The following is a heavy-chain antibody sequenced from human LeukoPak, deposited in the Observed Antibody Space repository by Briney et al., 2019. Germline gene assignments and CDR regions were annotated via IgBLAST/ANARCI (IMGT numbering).Heavy chain of an antibody. CDR3: ASSLPYQLLFTLEGAWFDP. V-gene: IGHV4-34*01. CDR1: GGSFSGYY. D-gene: IGHD2-2*01. J-gene: IGHJ5*02. CDR2: INHSGST. Sequence: SSQTLSLTCAVYGGSFSGYYWSWIRQPPGKGLEWIGEINHSGSTNYNPSLKSRVTISVDTSKNQFSLKLSSVTAADTAVYYCASSLPYQLLFTLEGAWFDPWGQGTLVTVSS.